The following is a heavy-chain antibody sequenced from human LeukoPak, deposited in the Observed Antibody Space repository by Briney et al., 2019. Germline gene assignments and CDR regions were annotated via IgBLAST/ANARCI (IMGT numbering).Heavy chain of an antibody. D-gene: IGHD3-22*01. CDR1: GGSVSSGNNY. J-gene: IGHJ5*02. Sequence: SETLSLTCTVSGGSVSSGNNYWSWIRQPPGKGLEWIGYIYNSGSTNYNPSLKSRVTISIDTSKNQFSLKLSSVTAADTAVHYCARGSVYYYDSSGHPWGQGTLVTVSS. V-gene: IGHV4-61*01. CDR3: ARGSVYYYDSSGHP. CDR2: IYNSGST.